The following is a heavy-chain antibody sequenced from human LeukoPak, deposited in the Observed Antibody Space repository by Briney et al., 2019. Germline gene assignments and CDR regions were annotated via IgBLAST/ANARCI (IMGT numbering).Heavy chain of an antibody. Sequence: PSETLSLTCTVSGGSISSSSYYWGWIRQPPGKGLEWIGSIYYSGSTYYNPSLKSRVTISLDTSRNQFSLKLSSVTAADTAVYYCARGDGMQHYYDSSGYYYFDYWGQGTLVTVSS. CDR1: GGSISSSSYY. V-gene: IGHV4-39*07. J-gene: IGHJ4*02. CDR3: ARGDGMQHYYDSSGYYYFDY. CDR2: IYYSGST. D-gene: IGHD3-22*01.